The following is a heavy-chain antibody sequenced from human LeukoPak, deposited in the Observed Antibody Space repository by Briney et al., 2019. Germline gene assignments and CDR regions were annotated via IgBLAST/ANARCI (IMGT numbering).Heavy chain of an antibody. D-gene: IGHD3-9*01. J-gene: IGHJ4*02. CDR3: ARDKGFDWLLSLYYFDY. Sequence: ASVKVSCKASGYTVTGYYMHWVRQAPGQGLEWMGWINPNSGGTNYAQKFQGRVTMTRDTSISTAYMELSRLRSDDTAVYYCARDKGFDWLLSLYYFDYWGQGTLVTVSS. CDR2: INPNSGGT. V-gene: IGHV1-2*02. CDR1: GYTVTGYY.